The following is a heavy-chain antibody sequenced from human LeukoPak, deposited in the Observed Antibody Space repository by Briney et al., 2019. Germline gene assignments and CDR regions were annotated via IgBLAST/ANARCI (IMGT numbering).Heavy chain of an antibody. V-gene: IGHV1-8*03. D-gene: IGHD3-10*01. CDR1: GYTFTSYD. Sequence: ASVKVSCKASGYTFTSYDINWVRQATGQGLEWMGWMNPNSGNTGYAQKFQGRVTITRNTSISTAYMELSSLRSEDTAVYYCARGDTFYYGSGSTYWGQGTLVTVSS. CDR3: ARGDTFYYGSGSTY. CDR2: MNPNSGNT. J-gene: IGHJ4*02.